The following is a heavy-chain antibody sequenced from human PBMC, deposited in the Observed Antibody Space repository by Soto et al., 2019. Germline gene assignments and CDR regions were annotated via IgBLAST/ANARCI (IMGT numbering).Heavy chain of an antibody. V-gene: IGHV4-39*01. D-gene: IGHD5-12*01. CDR1: GGSISSSSYY. J-gene: IGHJ5*02. CDR3: ARQRRDGYNLRTWFDP. Sequence: PSETLSLTCTVSGGSISSSSYYWGWIRQPPGKGLEWIGSIYYSGSTYYNPSLKSRVTISVDTSKNQFSLKLSSVTAADTAVYYCARQRRDGYNLRTWFDPWGQGTLVTVSS. CDR2: IYYSGST.